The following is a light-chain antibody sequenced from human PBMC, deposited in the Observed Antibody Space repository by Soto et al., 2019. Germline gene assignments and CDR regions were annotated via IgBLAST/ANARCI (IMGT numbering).Light chain of an antibody. CDR2: GAS. CDR3: QQYNNWPPLT. J-gene: IGKJ4*01. CDR1: QSVSSK. V-gene: IGKV3-15*01. Sequence: EIVMTQSPATLSVSPGERATLSCRASQSVSSKLAWYQQKPGQAPRLLIYGASTRATGIPARFSGSGSGTEFTLTISRLQSEDFAVYYCQQYNNWPPLTFGGGTKVDIK.